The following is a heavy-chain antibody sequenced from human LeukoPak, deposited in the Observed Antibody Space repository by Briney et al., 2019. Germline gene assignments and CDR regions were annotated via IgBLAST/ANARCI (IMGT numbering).Heavy chain of an antibody. J-gene: IGHJ4*02. D-gene: IGHD6-19*01. CDR1: GFTFSRYA. CDR2: ITDNGGST. V-gene: IGHV3-23*01. CDR3: AKRRRGGWPTPYYFDD. Sequence: GGSLRLSCAASGFTFSRYAMSWVRQAPGKGLEWVSAITDNGGSTYHADSVKGRFTISRDNSKNTLYLQMNSLRVEDTALYYCAKRRRGGWPTPYYFDDWGQGTLVTVSS.